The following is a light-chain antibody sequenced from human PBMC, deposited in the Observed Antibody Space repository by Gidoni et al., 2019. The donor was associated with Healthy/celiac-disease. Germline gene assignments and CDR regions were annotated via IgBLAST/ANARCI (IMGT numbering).Light chain of an antibody. V-gene: IGKV1-39*01. CDR2: AAS. Sequence: MTQSPSSLSASVGDRVTITCRASQSISSYLNWYQQKPGKAPKLLIYAASSLQSGVPSRFSGSGSGTDFTLTISSLQPEDFATYYCQQSYSTPTFXXXTKGEIK. CDR3: QQSYSTPT. J-gene: IGKJ1*01. CDR1: QSISSY.